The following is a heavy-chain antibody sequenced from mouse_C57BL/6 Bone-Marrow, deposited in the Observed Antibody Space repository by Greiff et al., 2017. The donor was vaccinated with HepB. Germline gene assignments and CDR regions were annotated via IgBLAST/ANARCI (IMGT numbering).Heavy chain of an antibody. CDR2: IYPVSGST. J-gene: IGHJ2*01. Sequence: QVQLQQPGAELVKPGASVKMSCKASGYTFTSSWITWVKQRPGQGLEWIGDIYPVSGSTNYNEKFKSKATLTVDTSSSTAYMQLSSLTSEDSAVYYCARKDYGSSFYFDYWGQGTTLTVSS. D-gene: IGHD1-1*01. V-gene: IGHV1-55*01. CDR3: ARKDYGSSFYFDY. CDR1: GYTFTSSW.